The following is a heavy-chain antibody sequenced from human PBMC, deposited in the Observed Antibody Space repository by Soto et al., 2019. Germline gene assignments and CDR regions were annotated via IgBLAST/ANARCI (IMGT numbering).Heavy chain of an antibody. D-gene: IGHD3-10*01. CDR3: ARASYYYGSGSYYYYYGMDV. J-gene: IGHJ6*02. CDR2: IYHSGST. V-gene: IGHV4-30-2*01. CDR1: GGSIISGGYS. Sequence: PSETLSLTCAVSGGSIISGGYSWSWIRQPPGKGLEWIGYIYHSGSTYYNPSLKSRVTISVDRSKNQFSLKLSSVTAADTAVYYCARASYYYGSGSYYYYYGMDVWGQGTTVTSP.